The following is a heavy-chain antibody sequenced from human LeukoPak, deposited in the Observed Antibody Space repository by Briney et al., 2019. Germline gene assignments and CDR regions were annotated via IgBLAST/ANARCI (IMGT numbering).Heavy chain of an antibody. CDR1: GLTFSDYS. CDR3: VRLRRNSGRSDYYYFYDY. V-gene: IGHV3-21*01. D-gene: IGHD3-22*01. CDR2: INPTSTSI. J-gene: IGHJ4*02. Sequence: GGSLRLSCAASGLTFSDYSINWVRQAPGKGLEWVSSINPTSTSIYYADAVKGRFTISRDNARSSLYLQMNSLRAEDTAVYYCVRLRRNSGRSDYYYFYDYWGQGILVTVSS.